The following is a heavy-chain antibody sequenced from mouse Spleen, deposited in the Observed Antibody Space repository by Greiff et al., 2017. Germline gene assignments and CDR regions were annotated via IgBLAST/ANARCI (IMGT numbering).Heavy chain of an antibody. J-gene: IGHJ3*01. V-gene: IGHV1-36*01. Sequence: VQLQQPGAELVKPGASVKLSCKASGFTFTDYYMHWVKQSHGKSLEWIGLVYPYNGGTSYNQKFKGKATLTVDTSSSTAYMELNSLTSEDSAVYYCAREGDYYGSGFAYWGQGTLVTVSA. D-gene: IGHD1-1*01. CDR3: AREGDYYGSGFAY. CDR1: GFTFTDYY. CDR2: VYPYNGGT.